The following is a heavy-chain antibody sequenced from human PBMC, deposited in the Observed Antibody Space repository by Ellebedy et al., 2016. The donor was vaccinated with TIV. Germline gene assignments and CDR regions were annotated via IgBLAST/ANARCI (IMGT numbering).Heavy chain of an antibody. V-gene: IGHV3-30*02. D-gene: IGHD3-16*01. CDR2: IRSDGSKK. CDR3: VKGAYPVPTVMAV. Sequence: PGGSLRLSCAASGFTSSGMHWVRQAPGKGLEWVAFIRSDGSKKYYADSVTGRFTISRDYSKNTLDLQMNSLRVEDTALYYCVKGAYPVPTVMAVWGQGTMVIVSS. J-gene: IGHJ6*02. CDR1: GFTSSG.